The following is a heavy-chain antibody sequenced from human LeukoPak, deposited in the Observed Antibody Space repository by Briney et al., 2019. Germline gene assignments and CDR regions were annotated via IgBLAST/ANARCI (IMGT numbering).Heavy chain of an antibody. Sequence: PSETLSLTCTVSGGSISSYYWSWIRQPPGKGLEWIGYIYYSGSTNYNPSLKRRVTISVDTSKNQFSLKLSSVTAADTAVYYCARAHSSSWYRYYFDYWGQGTLVTVSS. D-gene: IGHD6-13*01. V-gene: IGHV4-59*01. CDR3: ARAHSSSWYRYYFDY. CDR1: GGSISSYY. J-gene: IGHJ4*02. CDR2: IYYSGST.